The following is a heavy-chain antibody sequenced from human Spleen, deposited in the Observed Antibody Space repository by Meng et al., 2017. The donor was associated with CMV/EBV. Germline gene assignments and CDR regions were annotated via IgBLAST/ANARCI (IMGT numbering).Heavy chain of an antibody. CDR1: GGSISSYY. V-gene: IGHV4-59*01. CDR2: IYYSGST. J-gene: IGHJ4*02. D-gene: IGHD4-23*01. Sequence: GSLRLSCTVSGGSISSYYWSWIRQPPGKGLEWIGYIYYSGSTNYNPSLKSRVTISVDTSKNQFSLKLSSVTAEDTAVYYCARDPSASGHGGSPHYWGQGTLVTVSS. CDR3: ARDPSASGHGGSPHY.